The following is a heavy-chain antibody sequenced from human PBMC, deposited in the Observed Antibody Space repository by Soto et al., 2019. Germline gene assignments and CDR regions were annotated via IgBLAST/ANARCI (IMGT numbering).Heavy chain of an antibody. CDR2: IIPIFGTA. Sequence: SVNVSFKSSGGTFSSYSISWVRQAPGQGLEWMGGIIPIFGTANYAQKFQGRVTITADKSTSTAYMELSSLRSEDTAVYYCARGGNVPAAIYYYYYGMDVWGQGTTVTVSS. D-gene: IGHD2-2*02. CDR1: GGTFSSYS. J-gene: IGHJ6*02. CDR3: ARGGNVPAAIYYYYYGMDV. V-gene: IGHV1-69*06.